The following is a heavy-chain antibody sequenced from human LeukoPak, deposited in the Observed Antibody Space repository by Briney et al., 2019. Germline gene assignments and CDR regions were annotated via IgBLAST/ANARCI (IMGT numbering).Heavy chain of an antibody. J-gene: IGHJ6*01. CDR1: GFTFSSYS. V-gene: IGHV3-21*01. CDR3: ARDSYTDYYGMDV. D-gene: IGHD3-16*02. Sequence: GGSLRLSCAASGFTFSSYSMNWVRQAPGKGLEWVSSISSSSSYIYYADSVKGRFTISRDNAKNSLYLQMNSLRDEDTAVYYCARDSYTDYYGMDVWGKGPRSPSPQ. CDR2: ISSSSSYI.